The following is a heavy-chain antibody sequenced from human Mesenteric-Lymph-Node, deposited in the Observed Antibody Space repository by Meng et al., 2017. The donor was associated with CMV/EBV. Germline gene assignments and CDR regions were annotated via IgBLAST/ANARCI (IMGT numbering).Heavy chain of an antibody. CDR3: ARDPSYSSSWTNYFYYGMDV. Sequence: GSLRLSCAVSGGSISSTNWWSWVRQPPGKGLEWIGEVHHSGGTNYNPSLKSRVTISVDKSKNQFSLKLSSVTAADTAVYYCARDPSYSSSWTNYFYYGMDVWGQGTTVTVSS. CDR1: GGSISSTNW. J-gene: IGHJ6*02. D-gene: IGHD6-13*01. V-gene: IGHV4-4*02. CDR2: VHHSGGT.